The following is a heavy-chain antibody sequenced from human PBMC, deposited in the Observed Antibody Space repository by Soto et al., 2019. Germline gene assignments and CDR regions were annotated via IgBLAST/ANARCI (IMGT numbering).Heavy chain of an antibody. CDR3: ARTAITATNPAGNWFDP. J-gene: IGHJ5*02. V-gene: IGHV1-18*01. Sequence: QVQLVQSGAEVKKPGASVKVSCKASGYTFTSYGISWVRQAPGQGLEWMGWISAYNGNTNYAQKLQGRVPMNTDTSTSTAYMELRSLRSDDTAVYYCARTAITATNPAGNWFDPWGQGTLVTVSS. CDR1: GYTFTSYG. D-gene: IGHD1-7*01. CDR2: ISAYNGNT.